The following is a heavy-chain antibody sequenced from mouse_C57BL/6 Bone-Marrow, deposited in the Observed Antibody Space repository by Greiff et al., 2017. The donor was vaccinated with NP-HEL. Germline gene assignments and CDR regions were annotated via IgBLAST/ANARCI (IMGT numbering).Heavy chain of an antibody. CDR2: IRNKANGYTT. CDR3: ARYGDGSCPFAY. D-gene: IGHD1-1*01. Sequence: EVKLMESGGGLVQPGGSLSLSCAASGFTFTDYYMSWVRQPPGKALEWLGFIRNKANGYTTEYSASVKGQFTISRANSQSILYLQMNARRAEDSATYYCARYGDGSCPFAYWGQGTLVTVSA. V-gene: IGHV7-3*01. J-gene: IGHJ3*01. CDR1: GFTFTDYY.